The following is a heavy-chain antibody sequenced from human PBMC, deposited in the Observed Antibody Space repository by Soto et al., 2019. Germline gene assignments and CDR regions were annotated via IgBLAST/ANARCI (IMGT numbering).Heavy chain of an antibody. J-gene: IGHJ6*02. CDR1: GGTFSSYA. Sequence: GASVKVSCKASGGTFSSYAISWVRQAPGQGLEWMGGIIPIFGTANYAQKFQGRVTITADESTSTAYMELSSLRSEDTAVYYCARLPMIVGATIYYYGMDVWGQGTTVTVSS. V-gene: IGHV1-69*13. CDR2: IIPIFGTA. D-gene: IGHD1-26*01. CDR3: ARLPMIVGATIYYYGMDV.